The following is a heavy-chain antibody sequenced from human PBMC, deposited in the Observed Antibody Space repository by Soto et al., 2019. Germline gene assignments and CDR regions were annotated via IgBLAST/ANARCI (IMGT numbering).Heavy chain of an antibody. CDR3: AADLPDWGAYAFDY. CDR1: AFSFSNAW. Sequence: VQLVESGGGLVEPGGSLRLSCAGSAFSFSNAWLNWVRQAPGKGLEWVGRIKSKYKCEIIDYAAPVKGRITISRDDSQNTVFLQMDSLKTEDTAVYYCAADLPDWGAYAFDYWGRGTLVTVSS. CDR2: IKSKYKCEII. J-gene: IGHJ4*02. V-gene: IGHV3-15*07. D-gene: IGHD3-16*01.